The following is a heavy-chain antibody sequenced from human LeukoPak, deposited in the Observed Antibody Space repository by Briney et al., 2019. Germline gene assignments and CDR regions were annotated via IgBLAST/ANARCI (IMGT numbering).Heavy chain of an antibody. CDR3: ARDGSPYYDFWSGPTENWFDP. CDR1: GYTFTSYY. D-gene: IGHD3-3*01. J-gene: IGHJ5*02. V-gene: IGHV1-46*01. CDR2: INPSGGST. Sequence: ASVKVSCKASGYTFTSYYMHWVRQAPGQGLEWMGIINPSGGSTSYAQKLQGRVTMTRDTSTSTVYMELSSLRSEDTAVYYCARDGSPYYDFWSGPTENWFDPWGQGTLVTVSS.